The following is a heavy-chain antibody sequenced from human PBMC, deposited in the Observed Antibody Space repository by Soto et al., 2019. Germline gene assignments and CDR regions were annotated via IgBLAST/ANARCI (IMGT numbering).Heavy chain of an antibody. J-gene: IGHJ5*02. Sequence: ASVKVSCKASGYTFTSYGISWVRQAPGQGLEWMGWISAYNGNTNYAQKLQGRVTMTTDTSTSTAYMELRSLRSDDTAVYYCARDGRGLRYFDWLSKADNWFDPWGQGTLVTVSS. CDR3: ARDGRGLRYFDWLSKADNWFDP. CDR2: ISAYNGNT. CDR1: GYTFTSYG. V-gene: IGHV1-18*01. D-gene: IGHD3-9*01.